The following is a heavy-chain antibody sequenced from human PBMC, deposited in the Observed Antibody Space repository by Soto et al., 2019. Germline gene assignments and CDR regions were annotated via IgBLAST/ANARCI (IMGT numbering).Heavy chain of an antibody. CDR2: ISGSGGST. CDR1: GFTFSSYA. V-gene: IGHV3-23*01. Sequence: GGSLRLSCAASGFTFSSYAMSWVRQAPGKGLEWVSAISGSGGSTYYADSVKGRFTISRDNSKNTLYLQMNSLRAEDTAVYYCATHSSGWLTCDYWGQGTLVTVSS. D-gene: IGHD6-19*01. CDR3: ATHSSGWLTCDY. J-gene: IGHJ4*02.